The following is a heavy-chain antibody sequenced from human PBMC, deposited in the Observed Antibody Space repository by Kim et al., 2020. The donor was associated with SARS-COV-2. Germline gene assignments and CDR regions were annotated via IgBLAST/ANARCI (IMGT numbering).Heavy chain of an antibody. Sequence: SQTLSLTCAISGDSVSSNSAAWTWIRQSPSRGLEWLGRAYYTSKWFYDYAVSLKSRITINPDTSRNQFSLQLNSVTPEDTAVYFCARELRSLQWLLYGSEDYYYGLDVWGQGTTVTVSS. V-gene: IGHV6-1*01. CDR1: GDSVSSNSAA. CDR2: AYYTSKWFY. CDR3: ARELRSLQWLLYGSEDYYYGLDV. D-gene: IGHD3-3*01. J-gene: IGHJ6*02.